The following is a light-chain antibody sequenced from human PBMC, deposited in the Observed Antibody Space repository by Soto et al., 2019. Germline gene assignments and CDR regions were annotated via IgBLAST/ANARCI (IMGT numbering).Light chain of an antibody. Sequence: QAVVTQESSLTVSPGGTVTLTCGSSTGDVTSNHYPFWFQQKPGQAPRTLINDTSKTHSWTPARFSASLLGGKAALALSGAQPEYEADYYCFLIYSGVCVFGGGTTLTVL. J-gene: IGLJ3*02. CDR2: DTS. CDR3: FLIYSGVCV. V-gene: IGLV7-46*01. CDR1: TGDVTSNHY.